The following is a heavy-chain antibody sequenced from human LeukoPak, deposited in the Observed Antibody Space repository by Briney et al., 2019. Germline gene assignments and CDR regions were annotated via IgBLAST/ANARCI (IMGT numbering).Heavy chain of an antibody. D-gene: IGHD2-2*01. J-gene: IGHJ6*04. V-gene: IGHV1-18*04. CDR2: ISAYNGNT. Sequence: ASVKVSCKASGYTFTSYGISWVRQAPGQGLEWMGWISAYNGNTNYAQKLQGRVTMTTDTSTSTAYMELRSLRSDDTAVYYCARVPVVPAAGTYYYYGMDVWGKGTTVTVSS. CDR3: ARVPVVPAAGTYYYYGMDV. CDR1: GYTFTSYG.